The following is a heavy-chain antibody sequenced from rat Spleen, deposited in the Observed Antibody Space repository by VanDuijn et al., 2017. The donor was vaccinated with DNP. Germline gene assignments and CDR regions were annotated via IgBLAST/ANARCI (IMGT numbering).Heavy chain of an antibody. D-gene: IGHD1-4*01. J-gene: IGHJ4*01. CDR1: GYSITSNY. CDR2: IDSAGST. V-gene: IGHV3-3*01. CDR3: ARWPGYNPPYAMDA. Sequence: EVQLQESGPGLVKPSQSLSLTCSVTGYSITSNYWGWLRKFPGNKLEWMAYIDSAGSTNYNPSLKSRISITRDTSKNQLFLQVNSVTTEDTATYYCARWPGYNPPYAMDAWGQGTSVTVSS.